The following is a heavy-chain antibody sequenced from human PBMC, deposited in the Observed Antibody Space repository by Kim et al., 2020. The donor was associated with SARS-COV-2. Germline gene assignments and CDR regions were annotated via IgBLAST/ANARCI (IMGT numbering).Heavy chain of an antibody. Sequence: GGSLRLSCAASGFTFSAYTMNWVRQAPGKGLEWVSSITSDIDYIYYADSVEGRLTISRDNAKNSLFLQMNSLRAEDTAVYYCTREGGSSSWGQGTLVTV. V-gene: IGHV3-21*06. CDR1: GFTFSAYT. D-gene: IGHD6-6*01. J-gene: IGHJ4*02. CDR2: ITSDIDYI. CDR3: TREGGSSS.